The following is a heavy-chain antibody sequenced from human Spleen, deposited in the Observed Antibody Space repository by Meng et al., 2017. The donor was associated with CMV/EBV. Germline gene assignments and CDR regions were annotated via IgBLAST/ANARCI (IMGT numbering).Heavy chain of an antibody. Sequence: GESLKISCAASGFTFSSYEMNWVRQAPGRGLEWISYISSSGSAIYYAGAVKGRFTISRDDAKNSLYLQMNSLRAEDTAIYYCARGYDYPSPLDYWGQGALVTVSS. D-gene: IGHD5-12*01. CDR1: GFTFSSYE. J-gene: IGHJ4*02. CDR3: ARGYDYPSPLDY. CDR2: ISSSGSAI. V-gene: IGHV3-48*03.